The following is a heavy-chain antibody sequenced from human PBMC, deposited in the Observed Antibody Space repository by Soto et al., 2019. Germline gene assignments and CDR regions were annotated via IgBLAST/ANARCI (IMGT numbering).Heavy chain of an antibody. Sequence: EVQLAESGGDLAKPGGSLRFSFAAFGFPFITPWLNWVRRTRGKGLGWVGGIKSKNNGGKKDYAAPVEGRFTISRDDSKDTVYLEMNSLKTEDTAVYYCAADLPDWGAYAFDYWGQGILVTVSS. J-gene: IGHJ4*02. V-gene: IGHV3-15*07. CDR3: AADLPDWGAYAFDY. D-gene: IGHD3-16*01. CDR2: IKSKNNGGKK. CDR1: GFPFITPW.